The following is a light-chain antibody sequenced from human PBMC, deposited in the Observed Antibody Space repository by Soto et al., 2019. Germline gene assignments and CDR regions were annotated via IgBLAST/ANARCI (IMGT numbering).Light chain of an antibody. J-gene: IGKJ5*01. Sequence: EIVMTQSPATLSVSPGGRATLSCRASRSVSIYLDWYQQKPGQAPRLLIYDTSNRATGIPARFSGSGSATGFTLTISSLEPEDFAVYYCQERSNWPPEITVGQGTRLEI. V-gene: IGKV3-11*01. CDR1: RSVSIY. CDR2: DTS. CDR3: QERSNWPPEIT.